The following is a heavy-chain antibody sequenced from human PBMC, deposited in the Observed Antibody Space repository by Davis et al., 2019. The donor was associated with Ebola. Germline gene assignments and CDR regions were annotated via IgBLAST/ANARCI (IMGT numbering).Heavy chain of an antibody. D-gene: IGHD2-2*01. V-gene: IGHV3-73*01. CDR2: IRSKANSYAT. J-gene: IGHJ6*02. Sequence: PGGSLRLSCAASGFTFSGSAMHWVRQASGKGLEWVGRIRSKANSYATAYAASVKGRFTISRDDSKNTAYLQMNSLRDEDTAVYYCARRQSVVPGPAGYYYYYDMDVWGQGTTVTVSS. CDR3: ARRQSVVPGPAGYYYYYDMDV. CDR1: GFTFSGSA.